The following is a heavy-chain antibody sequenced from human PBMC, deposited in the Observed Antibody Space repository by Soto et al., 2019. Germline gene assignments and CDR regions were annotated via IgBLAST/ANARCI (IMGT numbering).Heavy chain of an antibody. CDR2: TYYRSKWYN. CDR3: AREKAFYGSGSYRNYYYYGMDV. J-gene: IGHJ6*02. V-gene: IGHV6-1*01. CDR1: GDSVSSNSAA. Sequence: SQTLSLTCAISGDSVSSNSAAWNWIRQSPSRGLEWLGRTYYRSKWYNDYAVSVKSRITIHPDTSKNQFSLQLNSVTPEDTAVYYCAREKAFYGSGSYRNYYYYGMDVWGQGTTVTVS. D-gene: IGHD3-10*01.